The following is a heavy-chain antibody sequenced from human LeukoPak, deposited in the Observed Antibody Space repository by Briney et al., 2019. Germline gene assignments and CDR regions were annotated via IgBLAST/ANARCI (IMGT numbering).Heavy chain of an antibody. CDR3: ARGSRVSCYYDSSGYYY. Sequence: GGSLRLSCAASGFTLSSYGMHWVRQAPGKGLEWVAVVWYDGSNKYYADSVKGRFTISRDNSKNTLYLQMNSLRAEDTAVYYCARGSRVSCYYDSSGYYYWGQGTLVTVSS. J-gene: IGHJ4*02. V-gene: IGHV3-33*01. D-gene: IGHD3-22*01. CDR2: VWYDGSNK. CDR1: GFTLSSYG.